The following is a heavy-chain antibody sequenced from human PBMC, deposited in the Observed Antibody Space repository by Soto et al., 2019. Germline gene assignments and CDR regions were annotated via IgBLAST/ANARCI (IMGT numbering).Heavy chain of an antibody. Sequence: ASVKVSCKASGYTFTSYDINWVRQATGQGLEWMGWMNPNNGNTGYAQKFQGRVTMTRNTSISTAYMELSSLRSEDTAVYYCARGVIDYGDYGRGYNWFDPWSQGTLVTVSS. CDR1: GYTFTSYD. J-gene: IGHJ5*02. CDR2: MNPNNGNT. CDR3: ARGVIDYGDYGRGYNWFDP. V-gene: IGHV1-8*01. D-gene: IGHD4-17*01.